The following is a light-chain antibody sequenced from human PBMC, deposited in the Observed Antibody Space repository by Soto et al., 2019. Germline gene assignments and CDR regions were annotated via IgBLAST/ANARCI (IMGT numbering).Light chain of an antibody. CDR1: SSNIGAGYD. CDR3: QSYDSSLSVV. J-gene: IGLJ2*01. CDR2: GNS. Sequence: QSVLTQPPSVSGAPGQRVTISCIGSSSNIGAGYDVHWYKQLPGTAPKLLIYGNSNRPSGVPDRFSGSKSGTSASLAITGLQAEDEADYYCQSYDSSLSVVFGGGTKVTVL. V-gene: IGLV1-40*01.